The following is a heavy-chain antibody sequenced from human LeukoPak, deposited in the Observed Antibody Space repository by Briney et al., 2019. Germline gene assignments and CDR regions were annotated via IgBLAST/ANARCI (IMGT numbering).Heavy chain of an antibody. CDR3: ARVQHSSGWYRLDP. D-gene: IGHD6-19*01. CDR2: IDHSGST. V-gene: IGHV4-4*02. CDR1: GGSLSSSNW. Sequence: SDTLSLTCAVSGGSLSSSNWWSWVRQPPGTGLERIGEIDHSGSTNYNPSLKSRDTISVDKSKNQFSLKLSSVTAADTAVYYCARVQHSSGWYRLDPWGQGTLVTVSS. J-gene: IGHJ5*02.